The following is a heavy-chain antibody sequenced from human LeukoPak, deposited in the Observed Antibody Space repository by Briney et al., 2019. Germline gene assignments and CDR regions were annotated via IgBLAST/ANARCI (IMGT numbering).Heavy chain of an antibody. J-gene: IGHJ4*02. CDR1: GFTFSSYA. V-gene: IGHV3-30*04. D-gene: IGHD3-22*01. CDR3: ARDAYYYDSSGYFDY. CDR2: ISYDGSNK. Sequence: WRSLRLSCAASGFTFSSYAMHWVRQAPGKGLEWVAVISYDGSNKYYADSVKGRFTISRDNSKNTLYLQMNSLRAEDTAVYYCARDAYYYDSSGYFDYWGQGTLVTVSS.